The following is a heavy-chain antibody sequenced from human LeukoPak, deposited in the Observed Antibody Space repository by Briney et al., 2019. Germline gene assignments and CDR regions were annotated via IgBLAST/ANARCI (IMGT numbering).Heavy chain of an antibody. D-gene: IGHD4/OR15-4a*01. J-gene: IGHJ3*02. CDR2: MNHRVST. CDR3: ARARRVRVPFDI. V-gene: IGHV4-34*01. Sequence: SETLSPTCALSGGSPSGDYWSWVRHPPGRGLGWIGEMNHRVSTNYNTSPTSEATISVGTSKNQFCLKLSSVTAADTAVYYCARARRVRVPFDIWGQGTMVTVSS. CDR1: GGSPSGDY.